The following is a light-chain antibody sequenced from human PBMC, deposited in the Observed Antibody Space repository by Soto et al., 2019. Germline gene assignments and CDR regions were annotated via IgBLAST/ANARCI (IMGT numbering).Light chain of an antibody. CDR3: QHYQSGHPIT. V-gene: IGKV3-11*01. CDR1: QSVSSY. CDR2: DAS. Sequence: EIVLTQSPATLSLSPGESATLSCRASQSVSSYLAWYQQKPRQAPRLLIYDASNRATGIPARFSGSGSGTSYTLTISGLEPEDFALYYGQHYQSGHPITFGQGTRLEIK. J-gene: IGKJ5*01.